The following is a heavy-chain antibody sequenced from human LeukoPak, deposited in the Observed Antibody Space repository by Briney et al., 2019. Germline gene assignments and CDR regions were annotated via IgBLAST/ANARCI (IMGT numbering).Heavy chain of an antibody. J-gene: IGHJ3*02. Sequence: GASVKVSCKASGYTFTNYYIHWVRQAAGQGLAWMGIINPSGSSTSYAQKFQGRVTMTRDTSTSTVYMELSSLRSEDTAVYYCAGGTTNTKGAFDMWGQGTMVTVSS. CDR2: INPSGSST. CDR1: GYTFTNYY. V-gene: IGHV1-46*01. D-gene: IGHD2-8*01. CDR3: AGGTTNTKGAFDM.